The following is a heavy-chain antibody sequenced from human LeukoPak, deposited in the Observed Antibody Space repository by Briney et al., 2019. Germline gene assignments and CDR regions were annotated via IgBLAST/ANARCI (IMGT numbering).Heavy chain of an antibody. CDR3: AKVQGRWVYATYYYGMDV. D-gene: IGHD2-8*01. CDR1: GFTFSSYW. J-gene: IGHJ6*02. CDR2: IKQDGSEK. Sequence: PGGSLRLSCAASGFTFSSYWMSWVRQAPGKGLEWVANIKQDGSEKYYVDSVKGRFTISRDNSKNTLYLQMNSLRAEDTAVYYCAKVQGRWVYATYYYGMDVWGQGTTVTVSS. V-gene: IGHV3-7*01.